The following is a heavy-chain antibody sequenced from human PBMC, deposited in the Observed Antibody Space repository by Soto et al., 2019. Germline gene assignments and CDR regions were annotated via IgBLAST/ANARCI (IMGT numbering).Heavy chain of an antibody. Sequence: ASVKVSCKASGYTFTSYGIRWVRQAPGQGLEWMGWISAYNGNTNYAQKLQGRVTMTTDTSTSTAYMELRSLRSDDTAVYYCARDPVVVVAASNWFDPWGQGTLVTVSS. J-gene: IGHJ5*02. CDR1: GYTFTSYG. CDR3: ARDPVVVVAASNWFDP. D-gene: IGHD2-15*01. CDR2: ISAYNGNT. V-gene: IGHV1-18*01.